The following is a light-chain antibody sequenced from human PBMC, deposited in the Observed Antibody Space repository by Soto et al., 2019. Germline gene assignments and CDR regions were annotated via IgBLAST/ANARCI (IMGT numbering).Light chain of an antibody. J-gene: IGLJ2*01. Sequence: QSVLTQPASVSGSPGQSITISCTGTSSDFGGYNYVSWYQQHPGKAPNLLIYDVSDRPSGVSNRFSGSKSGNTASLTISGLQAEDAADYYCRSYIDPSTVFGGGTKLTVL. CDR2: DVS. V-gene: IGLV2-14*03. CDR3: RSYIDPSTV. CDR1: SSDFGGYNY.